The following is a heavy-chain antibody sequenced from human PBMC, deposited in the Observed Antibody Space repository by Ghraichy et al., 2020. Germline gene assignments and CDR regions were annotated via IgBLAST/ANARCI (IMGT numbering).Heavy chain of an antibody. V-gene: IGHV2-70*20. J-gene: IGHJ4*02. Sequence: SGPTLVKPTQTLTLTCTFSAFSLDTYGMSVCWVRQPPGKALEWLALIDWDDDKYYSTPLQSRLTIFKDTSKDQVVLTMTNMDPVDTGTYYCARSTGEWDLDYWGQGTLVTVSS. CDR1: AFSLDTYGMS. D-gene: IGHD1-1*01. CDR3: ARSTGEWDLDY. CDR2: IDWDDDK.